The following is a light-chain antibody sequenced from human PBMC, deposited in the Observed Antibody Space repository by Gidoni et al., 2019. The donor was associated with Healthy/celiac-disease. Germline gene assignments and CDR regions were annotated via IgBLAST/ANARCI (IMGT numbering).Light chain of an antibody. CDR1: SSDVGGYNY. J-gene: IGLJ1*01. CDR3: SSYTSSSTGV. CDR2: DVS. Sequence: QSALTQPASVSGSPGQSITISCTGTSSDVGGYNYVSWYQQHPVKAPKPMIYDVSNRPSGVSNRFSGSKSGNTASLTISGLQAEDEADYYCSSYTSSSTGVFGTGTKVTVL. V-gene: IGLV2-14*03.